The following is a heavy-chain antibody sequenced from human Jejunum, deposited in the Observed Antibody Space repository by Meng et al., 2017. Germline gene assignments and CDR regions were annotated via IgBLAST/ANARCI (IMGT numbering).Heavy chain of an antibody. J-gene: IGHJ4*02. Sequence: VQLLQSGSELKKPAALVKVCCKAYGYIFTKHAMNWVRQAPGQGLEWMGWINTNTGNSNYAQGFTGRFVFSVDTSVSTAYLQINNLRAEDTAVYYCAKTGYSGYDLDYWGQGTLVTVSS. CDR2: INTNTGNS. CDR3: AKTGYSGYDLDY. CDR1: GYIFTKHA. D-gene: IGHD5-12*01. V-gene: IGHV7-4-1*02.